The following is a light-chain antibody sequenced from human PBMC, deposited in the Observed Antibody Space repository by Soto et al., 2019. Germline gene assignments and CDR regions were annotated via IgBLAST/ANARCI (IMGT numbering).Light chain of an antibody. J-gene: IGKJ2*01. V-gene: IGKV1D-13*01. CDR3: QQYTNTNARWI. Sequence: AIQVTQSPSSLSAXVGDXVTIXXRXSQNISNYLNWYQQKAGRAPKPLVHDASTLQFGVASRSSGSGPGTEFTLIISGLQPYDCATYYCQQYTNTNARWIFGQGTKVDIK. CDR1: QNISNY. CDR2: DAS.